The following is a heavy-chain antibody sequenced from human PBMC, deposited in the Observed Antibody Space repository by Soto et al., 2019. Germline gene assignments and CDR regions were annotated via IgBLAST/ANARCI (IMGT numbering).Heavy chain of an antibody. CDR1: GFTFSSYG. CDR3: AKERSGGSGSYYTFDY. Sequence: GSLRLSCAASGFTFSSYGMHWVRQAPGKGLEWVAVISYDESNKYYADSVKGRFTISRDNSKNTLYLQMNSLRAEDTAVYYCAKERSGGSGSYYTFDYWGQGTLVTVSS. CDR2: ISYDESNK. J-gene: IGHJ4*02. V-gene: IGHV3-30*18. D-gene: IGHD3-10*01.